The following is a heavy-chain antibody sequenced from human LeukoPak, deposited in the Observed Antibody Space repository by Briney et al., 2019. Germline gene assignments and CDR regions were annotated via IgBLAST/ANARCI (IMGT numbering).Heavy chain of an antibody. J-gene: IGHJ6*03. D-gene: IGHD6-6*01. CDR1: GDSVSSNSAA. V-gene: IGHV6-1*01. CDR2: TYYRSKWYN. CDR3: ARNPDPYSSSSGYYMDV. Sequence: SQTLSLTCAISGDSVSSNSAAWNWIRQSPSRGLEWLGRTYYRSKWYNDYAVSVKSRITINPDTSKNQFSLQLNSVTPEDTAVYYCARNPDPYSSSSGYYMDVWGKGTTVTVSS.